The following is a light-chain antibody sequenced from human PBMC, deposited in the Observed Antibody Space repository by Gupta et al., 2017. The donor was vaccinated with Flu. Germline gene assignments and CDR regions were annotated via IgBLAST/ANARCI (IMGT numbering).Light chain of an antibody. J-gene: IGLJ3*02. CDR3: CSYTSTSTVV. Sequence: LTISGTRGRSYVGGDNYVVRYHLDPGKTPHLLFYDVTKRPSVVATRFSASKSGNTASLTISARQEEDDSDYYSCSYTSTSTVVFGGGTKLTVL. V-gene: IGLV2-14*04. CDR1: RSYVGGDNY. CDR2: DVT.